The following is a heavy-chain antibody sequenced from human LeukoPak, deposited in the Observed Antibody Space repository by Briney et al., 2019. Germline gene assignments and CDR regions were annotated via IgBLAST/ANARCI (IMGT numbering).Heavy chain of an antibody. CDR1: GFTVSSTY. J-gene: IGHJ4*02. Sequence: GGSLRLSCAASGFTVSSTYMNWVRQAPGRGLEWVSVIYNGGSTYYADSVKGRFTISRDNSKNTLYLQMNSVRAEDTAVYYCARSTPMVTTQGEDYFDYWGQGTLVTVSS. CDR3: ARSTPMVTTQGEDYFDY. D-gene: IGHD4-17*01. V-gene: IGHV3-53*01. CDR2: IYNGGST.